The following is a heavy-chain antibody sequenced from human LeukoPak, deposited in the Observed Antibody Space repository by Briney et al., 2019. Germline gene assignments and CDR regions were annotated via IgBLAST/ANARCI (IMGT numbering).Heavy chain of an antibody. CDR2: ISNSGGAI. V-gene: IGHV3-48*03. CDR1: GFTFSSFE. D-gene: IGHD2-8*02. J-gene: IGHJ4*02. Sequence: GGSLRLSCAASGFTFSSFEMNWVRQAPGKGLEWISYISNSGGAIYYPDSVKGRFTISRDDAKNSLYLQMNSLRAEDTPVYYCARSWSRKAPFDYWGQGTLVTVSS. CDR3: ARSWSRKAPFDY.